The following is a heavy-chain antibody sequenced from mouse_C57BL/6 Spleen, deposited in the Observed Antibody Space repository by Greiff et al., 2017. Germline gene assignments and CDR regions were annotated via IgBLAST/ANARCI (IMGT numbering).Heavy chain of an antibody. D-gene: IGHD3-2*02. CDR1: GYAFSSYW. CDR2: IYPGDGDT. J-gene: IGHJ3*01. Sequence: QVQLKQSGAELVKPGASVKISCKASGYAFSSYWMNWVQQRPGKGLEWIGQIYPGDGDTNYTGKVKGKATLTADKSSSTAYMQLSSLTSEDSAVYFCATCSSGYPAWLAYWGQGTLVTVSA. CDR3: ATCSSGYPAWLAY. V-gene: IGHV1-80*01.